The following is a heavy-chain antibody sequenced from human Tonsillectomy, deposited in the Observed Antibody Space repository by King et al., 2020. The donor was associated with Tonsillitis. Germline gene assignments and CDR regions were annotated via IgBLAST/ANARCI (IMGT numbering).Heavy chain of an antibody. D-gene: IGHD3-3*02. V-gene: IGHV3-30*02. J-gene: IGHJ6*02. Sequence: VQLVESGGGVVQPGGSLRLSCAASGFTFSSYGMHWVRQAPGKGLEWVAFIRYDGSNKYYADSVKGRFTISRDNSKNTLYLQMNSLRAEDTAVYFAAILEWLSGGGMDVWGQGTTVTVSS. CDR2: IRYDGSNK. CDR1: GFTFSSYG. CDR3: AILEWLSGGGMDV.